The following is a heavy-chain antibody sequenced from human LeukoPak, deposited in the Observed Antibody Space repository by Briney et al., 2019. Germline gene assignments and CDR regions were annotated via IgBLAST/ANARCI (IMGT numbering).Heavy chain of an antibody. Sequence: PGGSLRLSCAASGFTVSSNYMSWVRQAPGKGLEWVSAISGSGGSTYYADSVKGRFTISRDNSKNTLYLQMNSLRAEDTAVYYCAKDRSVGDGYNDWGQGTLVTVSS. J-gene: IGHJ4*02. CDR1: GFTVSSNY. V-gene: IGHV3-23*01. CDR3: AKDRSVGDGYND. D-gene: IGHD5-24*01. CDR2: ISGSGGST.